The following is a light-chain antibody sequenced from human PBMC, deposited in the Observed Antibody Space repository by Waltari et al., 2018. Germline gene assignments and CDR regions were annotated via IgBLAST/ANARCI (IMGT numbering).Light chain of an antibody. V-gene: IGKV1-9*01. CDR3: QQLKSYPIT. Sequence: TQLTQSPSSLSASVGDRVTITCRASQVILGYLAWYQQRPGKAPKFLIYATCTLRSGVPSRFSGSGSGTDFTLTISDLQPEDFATYYCQQLKSYPITFGQGTRLEIK. J-gene: IGKJ5*01. CDR1: QVILGY. CDR2: ATC.